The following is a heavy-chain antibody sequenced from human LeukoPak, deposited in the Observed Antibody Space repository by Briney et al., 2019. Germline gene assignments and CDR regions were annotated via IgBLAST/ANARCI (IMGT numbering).Heavy chain of an antibody. D-gene: IGHD3-22*01. CDR1: GYSIISDYY. CDR3: AREGDYYDTSGTLDY. V-gene: IGHV4-61*02. J-gene: IGHJ4*02. Sequence: SETLSLTSTVSGYSIISDYYWSWIRKPAGKGLEWIGRIYTSGSTNYNPSLKSRVTISVDTSKNQFSLKLSSVTAADTAVYYCAREGDYYDTSGTLDYWGQGTLVTVSS. CDR2: IYTSGST.